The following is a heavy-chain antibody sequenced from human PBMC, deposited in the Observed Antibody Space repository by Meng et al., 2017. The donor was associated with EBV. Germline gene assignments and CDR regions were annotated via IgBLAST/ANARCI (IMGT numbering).Heavy chain of an antibody. CDR2: LIPMSGAP. J-gene: IGHJ4*02. Sequence: QSGGEVKKPGFSVKVSCRTSGGTFRSDAVSWVRQAPGQGLEWMGGLIPMSGAPHYAQKFQDRVTIIADESTSTHSMELNNLRFEDTAMYYCASESGRGFTPDYWGQGTLVTVSS. CDR3: ASESGRGFTPDY. D-gene: IGHD3-10*01. CDR1: GGTFRSDA. V-gene: IGHV1-69*01.